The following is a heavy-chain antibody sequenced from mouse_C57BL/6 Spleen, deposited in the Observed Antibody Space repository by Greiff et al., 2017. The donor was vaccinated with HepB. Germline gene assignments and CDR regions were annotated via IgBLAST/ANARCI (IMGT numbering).Heavy chain of an antibody. CDR3: ARGYERNAMDY. CDR2: INPNNGGT. J-gene: IGHJ4*01. Sequence: EVQLQQSGPELVKPGASVKISCKASGYTFTDYYMNWVKQSHGKSLEWIGDINPNNGGTSYNQKFKGKATLTVDKSSSTAYMKLRSLTSEDSAVYYCARGYERNAMDYWGQGTSVTVSS. CDR1: GYTFTDYY. V-gene: IGHV1-26*01. D-gene: IGHD2-3*01.